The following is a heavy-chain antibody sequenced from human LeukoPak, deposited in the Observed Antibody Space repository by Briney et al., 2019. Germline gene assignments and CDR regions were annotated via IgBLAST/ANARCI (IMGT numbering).Heavy chain of an antibody. J-gene: IGHJ4*02. V-gene: IGHV3-20*04. CDR3: ARDIFYYDSSGPGRYFDY. CDR2: INWNGGST. CDR1: GFTFDDYG. D-gene: IGHD3-22*01. Sequence: PGGSLRLSCAASGFTFDDYGMSWVRHAPGKGLEWVSGINWNGGSTGYADSVKGRFTISRDNAKNSLYLQMSSLRAEDTALYYCARDIFYYDSSGPGRYFDYWGQGTLVTVSS.